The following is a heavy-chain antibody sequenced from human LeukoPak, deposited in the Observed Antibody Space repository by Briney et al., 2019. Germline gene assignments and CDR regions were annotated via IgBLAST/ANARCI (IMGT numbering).Heavy chain of an antibody. CDR3: AKDLYGSGWYNYFDP. Sequence: HPGGSLRLSCAASGFTFSSYGMHWVRQAPGKGLEWVAVISYDGSNKYYADSVKGRFTISRGNSKNTLYLQMNSLRTEDTAVYHCAKDLYGSGWYNYFDPWGQGALVTVSS. D-gene: IGHD6-19*01. CDR1: GFTFSSYG. CDR2: ISYDGSNK. J-gene: IGHJ5*02. V-gene: IGHV3-30*18.